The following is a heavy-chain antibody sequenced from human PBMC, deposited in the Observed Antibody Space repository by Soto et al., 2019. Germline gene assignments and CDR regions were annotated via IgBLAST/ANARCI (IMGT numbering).Heavy chain of an antibody. V-gene: IGHV3-23*01. CDR2: ISGSGVST. CDR3: AKGSSGWYERFDY. Sequence: GGSLRLSCAASGFTFSSYGMSWVRQAPGKGLEWVSGISGSGVSTYYADSVKGRFTISRDNSKNMLYLQMNSLRAEDTAVYYCAKGSSGWYERFDYWGQGTLVTVSS. J-gene: IGHJ4*02. CDR1: GFTFSSYG. D-gene: IGHD6-19*01.